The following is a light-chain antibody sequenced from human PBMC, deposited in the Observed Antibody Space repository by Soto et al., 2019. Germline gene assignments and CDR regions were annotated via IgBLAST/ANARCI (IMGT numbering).Light chain of an antibody. J-gene: IGKJ1*01. V-gene: IGKV3-20*01. CDR3: QQSYSSPWT. CDR2: GAS. Sequence: EIVLTQSPDTLSLSPGERATLSCRASQSIDSTHLVWYQQKPGQAPSLLIFGASSRATGIPDRFSGSGSGTDFTLTISGLQPEDFAAYYCQQSYSSPWTFGQGTKVDIK. CDR1: QSIDSTH.